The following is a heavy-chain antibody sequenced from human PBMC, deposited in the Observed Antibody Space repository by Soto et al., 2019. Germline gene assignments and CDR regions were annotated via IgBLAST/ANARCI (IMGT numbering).Heavy chain of an antibody. CDR3: AKESHIVVVTAIETNRIP. CDR1: GFTFSSYA. J-gene: IGHJ4*02. CDR2: ISGSGGST. D-gene: IGHD2-21*02. Sequence: EVQLLESGGGLVQPGGSLRLSCAASGFTFSSYAMSWVRQAPGKGLEWVSAISGSGGSTYYADSVKGRFTISRDNSKNTLYLQMNSLRAEDTAVYYCAKESHIVVVTAIETNRIPWGQGTLVTVSS. V-gene: IGHV3-23*01.